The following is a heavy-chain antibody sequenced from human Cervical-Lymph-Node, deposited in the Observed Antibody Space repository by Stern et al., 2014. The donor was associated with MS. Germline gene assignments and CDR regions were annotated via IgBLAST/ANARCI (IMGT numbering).Heavy chain of an antibody. Sequence: VQLVQSGSELRKPGASVNISCKASGYTFSSYAVNWLRQVPGQGLEWMGWINTNTGNPTYARGLTGRFVFSLDTSVTTAYLQISSLKADDTAIYYCARETDTSGYYFDHWGQGVLVTVSS. CDR3: ARETDTSGYYFDH. D-gene: IGHD3-22*01. J-gene: IGHJ4*02. CDR2: INTNTGNP. CDR1: GYTFSSYA. V-gene: IGHV7-4-1*02.